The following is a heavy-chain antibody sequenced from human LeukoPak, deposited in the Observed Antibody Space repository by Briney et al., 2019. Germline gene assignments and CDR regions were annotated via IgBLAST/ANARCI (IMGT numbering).Heavy chain of an antibody. CDR3: ASLLGTALITDIVVVPAAISDY. Sequence: SETLSLTCAVSGYSISSGYYWGWIRQPPGKGLECIGSIFHSGGTYYNPSLKSRVTISVDTSKNQFSLKLSSVTAADTAVYYCASLLGTALITDIVVVPAAISDYWGQGTLVTVSS. CDR1: GYSISSGYY. V-gene: IGHV4-38-2*01. D-gene: IGHD2-2*02. J-gene: IGHJ4*02. CDR2: IFHSGGT.